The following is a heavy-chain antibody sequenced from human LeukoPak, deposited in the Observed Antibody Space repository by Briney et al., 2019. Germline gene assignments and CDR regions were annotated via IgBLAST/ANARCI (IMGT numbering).Heavy chain of an antibody. CDR3: ARERDGYNYGSNWFDP. J-gene: IGHJ5*02. V-gene: IGHV3-64*04. CDR2: ISSNGGST. CDR1: GFTFSSYA. Sequence: PGGSLRLSCSASGFTFSSYAMHWVRQAPGKGLEYVSAISSNGGSTYYADSVKGRFTISRDNAKNSLYLQMNSLRAEDTAVYYCARERDGYNYGSNWFDPWGQGTLVTVSS. D-gene: IGHD5-24*01.